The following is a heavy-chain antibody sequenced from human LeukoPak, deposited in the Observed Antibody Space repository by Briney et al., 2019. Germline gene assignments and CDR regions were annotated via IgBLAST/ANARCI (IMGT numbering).Heavy chain of an antibody. CDR1: GFTFDNYA. CDR2: IEHDGSEK. D-gene: IGHD3-3*01. Sequence: GGSLRLSCTASGFTFDNYAMIWVRQAPGKGLEWVASIEHDGSEKYYVDSVRGRFTISRDNTMNSLYLQMSSLRAEDTAVYYCATDRGWRTSGYYLYYFEYWGQGTLVTFSS. J-gene: IGHJ4*02. V-gene: IGHV3-7*01. CDR3: ATDRGWRTSGYYLYYFEY.